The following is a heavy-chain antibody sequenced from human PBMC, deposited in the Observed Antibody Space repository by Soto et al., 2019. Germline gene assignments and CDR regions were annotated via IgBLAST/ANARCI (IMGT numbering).Heavy chain of an antibody. CDR1: GGSISSGGYY. CDR3: ARYSMRYGDYFDY. D-gene: IGHD4-17*01. Sequence: QVQLQESGPGLVKPSQTLSLTCTVSGGSISSGGYYWSWIRQHPGKGLEWIGYIYYSGSTYYNPSLKSRVSISVDSSKNQFSLKLSSVAAADTAVYYCARYSMRYGDYFDYWGQGTLVTVSS. CDR2: IYYSGST. J-gene: IGHJ4*02. V-gene: IGHV4-31*03.